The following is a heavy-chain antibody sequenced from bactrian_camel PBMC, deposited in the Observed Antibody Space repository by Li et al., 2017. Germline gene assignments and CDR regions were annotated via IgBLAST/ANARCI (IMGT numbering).Heavy chain of an antibody. CDR2: ISSGGRST. V-gene: IGHV3S60*01. CDR1: GNADNLYC. CDR3: AAYSSWSERQNRCNY. J-gene: IGHJ4*01. D-gene: IGHD2*01. Sequence: VQLVESGGGSALAGGSLRLSCAVSGNADNLYCMGWFRQAPGKEREGVARISSGGRSTAYVDSVKGRFTISQGEAQNTVYLQMNSLKPEDTAVYFCAAYSSWSERQNRCNYWGQGTQVTVS.